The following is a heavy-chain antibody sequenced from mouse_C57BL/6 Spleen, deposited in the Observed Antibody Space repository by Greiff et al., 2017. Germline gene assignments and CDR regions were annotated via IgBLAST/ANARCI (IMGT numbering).Heavy chain of an antibody. CDR3: TRNRDNYGSSRVYFDY. J-gene: IGHJ2*01. V-gene: IGHV1-15*01. CDR1: GYTFTDYE. CDR2: IDPETGGT. D-gene: IGHD1-1*01. Sequence: VQLQQSGAELVRPGASVTLSCKASGYTFTDYEMHWVKQTPVHGLEWIGAIDPETGGTAYNQKFKGKAILTADKSSSTAYMELRSLTSEDSAVYYCTRNRDNYGSSRVYFDYWGQGTTLTVSS.